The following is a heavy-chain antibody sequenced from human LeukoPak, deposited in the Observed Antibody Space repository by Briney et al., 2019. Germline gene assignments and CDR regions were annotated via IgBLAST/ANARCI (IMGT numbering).Heavy chain of an antibody. V-gene: IGHV4-59*03. J-gene: IGHJ3*02. CDR1: GGSISSYY. Sequence: SETLSLTCTVSGGSISSYYWSWIRQPPGNGLEWIGYVYYSGSTNYNPSLSVDTSKNQFSLKLSSVTAADTAVYDASSGWRIGIWGQGTKVTVSS. CDR2: VYYSGST. D-gene: IGHD6-19*01. CDR3: SSGWRIGI.